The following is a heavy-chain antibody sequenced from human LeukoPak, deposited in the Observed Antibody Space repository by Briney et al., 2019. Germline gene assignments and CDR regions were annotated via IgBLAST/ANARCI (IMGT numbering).Heavy chain of an antibody. CDR1: GYTFTSYY. CDR3: ARTRGYYYDSSGYYYPNDTRYYYYYYMDV. CDR2: INPSGGST. V-gene: IGHV1-46*01. Sequence: GASVKVSCKASGYTFTSYYMHWVRQAPGRGLEWMGIINPSGGSTSYAQKFQGRVTMTRDTSTSTVYMELSSLRSKDTAVYYCARTRGYYYDSSGYYYPNDTRYYYYYYMDVWGKGTTVTVSS. J-gene: IGHJ6*03. D-gene: IGHD3-22*01.